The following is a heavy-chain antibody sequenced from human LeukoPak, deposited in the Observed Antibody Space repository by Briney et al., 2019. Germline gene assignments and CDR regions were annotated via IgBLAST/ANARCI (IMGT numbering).Heavy chain of an antibody. CDR1: GFTFDDYD. V-gene: IGHV3-9*01. CDR3: ARDGSGSYKAGDY. Sequence: PGRSLRLSCAVSGFTFDDYDMHWVRQAPGKGLEWVSGISWNSGSIGYADSVEGRFTISRDNAKNSLYLQMNSLRAEDTAVYYCARDGSGSYKAGDYWGQGTLVTVSS. CDR2: ISWNSGSI. J-gene: IGHJ4*02. D-gene: IGHD3-10*01.